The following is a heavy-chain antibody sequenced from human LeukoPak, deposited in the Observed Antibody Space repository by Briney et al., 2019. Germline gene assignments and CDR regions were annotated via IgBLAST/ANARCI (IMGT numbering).Heavy chain of an antibody. J-gene: IGHJ4*02. V-gene: IGHV3-11*04. CDR1: GFTFSDYY. D-gene: IGHD3-22*01. Sequence: GGSLRLSCAASGFTFSDYYMNWIRQAPGKGLEWVSYISSGGSTIYYADSVKGRFSIPRDNAKNSLYLQMNSLRAEDTAVYYCARARASYYYDSSGYYYYYWGQGTLVTVSS. CDR3: ARARASYYYDSSGYYYYY. CDR2: ISSGGSTI.